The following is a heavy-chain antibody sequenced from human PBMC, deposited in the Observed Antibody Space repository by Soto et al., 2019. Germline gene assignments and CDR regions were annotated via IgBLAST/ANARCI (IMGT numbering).Heavy chain of an antibody. CDR1: GGSFSGYY. CDR3: ARPGGGTYYYDSSGYLPAGNYYYYGMDV. Sequence: SETLSLTCAVYGGSFSGYYWSWIRQPPGKGLEWIGEINHSGSTNYNPSLKSRVTISVDTSKNQFSLKLSSVTAADTAVYYCARPGGGTYYYDSSGYLPAGNYYYYGMDVWGQGTTVTVSS. D-gene: IGHD3-22*01. V-gene: IGHV4-34*01. J-gene: IGHJ6*02. CDR2: INHSGST.